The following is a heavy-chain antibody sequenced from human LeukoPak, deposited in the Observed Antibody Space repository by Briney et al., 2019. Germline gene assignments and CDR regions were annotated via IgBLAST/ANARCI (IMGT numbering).Heavy chain of an antibody. V-gene: IGHV3-9*01. D-gene: IGHD3-10*01. Sequence: GRSLRLSCAASGFTFDDYAMHWVRQAPGKGLEWVSGISWNSGSIGYADSVKGRFTISRDNAKNSLYLQMNSLRAEDTALYYCAKVLHSGRGFGESPFDYWGQGTLVTVSS. CDR2: ISWNSGSI. CDR1: GFTFDDYA. J-gene: IGHJ4*02. CDR3: AKVLHSGRGFGESPFDY.